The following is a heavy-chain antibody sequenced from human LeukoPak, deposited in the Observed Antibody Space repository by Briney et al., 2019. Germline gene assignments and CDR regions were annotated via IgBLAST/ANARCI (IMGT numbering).Heavy chain of an antibody. CDR3: ARVEEGYGSGRRENYYYYYMDV. V-gene: IGHV4-59*01. D-gene: IGHD3-10*01. J-gene: IGHJ6*03. CDR2: IYYSGST. CDR1: GGSISSYY. Sequence: SETLSLTCTVSGGSISSYYWSWIRQPPGKGLERIGNIYYSGSTNYNPSLKSRVTISVDTSKNQFSLKLSSVTAADTAVYYCARVEEGYGSGRRENYYYYYMDVWGKGTTVTISS.